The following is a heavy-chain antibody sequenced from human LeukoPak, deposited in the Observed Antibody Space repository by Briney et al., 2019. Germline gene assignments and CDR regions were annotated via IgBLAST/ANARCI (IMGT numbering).Heavy chain of an antibody. J-gene: IGHJ4*02. V-gene: IGHV4-59*01. D-gene: IGHD3-22*01. CDR3: ARVTGYMIEDYFDY. Sequence: AGGSLRLSCVGSGFTFSSYWMSWIRQPPGKGLEWIGYIYYSGSTNYNPSLKSRVTISVKTSKNQFSLKLSSVTAADTAVYYCARVTGYMIEDYFDYWGQGTLVTVSS. CDR2: IYYSGST. CDR1: GFTFSSYW.